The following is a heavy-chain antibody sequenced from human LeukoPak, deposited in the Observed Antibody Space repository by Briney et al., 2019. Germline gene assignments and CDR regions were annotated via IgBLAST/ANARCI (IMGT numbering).Heavy chain of an antibody. D-gene: IGHD2-21*02. CDR2: IYYSGST. CDR3: ARSETQMPYCGGDCYSFDY. CDR1: GGSISSSSYY. J-gene: IGHJ4*02. V-gene: IGHV4-39*01. Sequence: SETLSLTCPVSGGSISSSSYYWGWLRQPPVKGLEWIGSIYYSGSTYYNPSLKSRVTISVDTSKNQFSLKLSSVTAADTAVYYCARSETQMPYCGGDCYSFDYWGQGTLVTVSS.